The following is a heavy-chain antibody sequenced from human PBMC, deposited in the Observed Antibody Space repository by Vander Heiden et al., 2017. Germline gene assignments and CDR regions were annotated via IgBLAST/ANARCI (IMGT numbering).Heavy chain of an antibody. Sequence: EVQLLESGGGLVQPGGSLRLSCAASGFTFSSCGMSWVRQAPGKGLEWVSGISGSGGSTYYADSVEGRFTISRDNSKNTLYLQMNSLRAEDTAVYYCAFPYYYDGSGYYYLDFQHWGQGTLVTVSS. J-gene: IGHJ1*01. CDR3: AFPYYYDGSGYYYLDFQH. CDR1: GFTFSSCG. V-gene: IGHV3-23*01. D-gene: IGHD3-22*01. CDR2: ISGSGGST.